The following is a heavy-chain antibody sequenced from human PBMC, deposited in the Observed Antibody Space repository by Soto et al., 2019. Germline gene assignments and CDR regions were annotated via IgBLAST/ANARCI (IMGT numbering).Heavy chain of an antibody. D-gene: IGHD3-10*01. CDR3: ARGATMVRGVIIYYYGMDG. V-gene: IGHV1-69*13. CDR2: IIPIFGTA. Sequence: SVKVSCKASGGTFSSYAISWVRQAPGQGLEWMGGIIPIFGTANYAQKFQGRVTITADESTSTAYMELSSLRSEDTAVYYCARGATMVRGVIIYYYGMDGWGQGTTVTVSS. J-gene: IGHJ6*02. CDR1: GGTFSSYA.